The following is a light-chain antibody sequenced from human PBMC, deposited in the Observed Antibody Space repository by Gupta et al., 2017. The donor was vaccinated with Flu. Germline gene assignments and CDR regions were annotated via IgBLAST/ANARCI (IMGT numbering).Light chain of an antibody. V-gene: IGLV2-14*04. CDR2: DVS. CDR3: SSYTSSSTPDV. Sequence: ITITCTGSSSDVGGFKDVSWYQQHPGKAPKLMIYDVSNRPSGISNRFSGSKSGNTASLTISGLQAEDEADYYCSSYTSSSTPDVFGTGTKVTVL. CDR1: SSDVGGFKD. J-gene: IGLJ1*01.